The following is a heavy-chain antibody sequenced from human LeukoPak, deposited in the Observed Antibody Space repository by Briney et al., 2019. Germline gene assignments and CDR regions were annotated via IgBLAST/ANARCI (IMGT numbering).Heavy chain of an antibody. D-gene: IGHD2-8*01. Sequence: SETLSLTCTVSGGSISSYYWSWIRQPPGKELEWIGYIFYSGTNKYNPSLKSRVTISEDTSKNQFSLKLNAVTAAGTAVYDCASVKNGAFEIWGQGTMVTVSS. CDR1: GGSISSYY. CDR2: IFYSGTN. V-gene: IGHV4-59*01. CDR3: ASVKNGAFEI. J-gene: IGHJ3*02.